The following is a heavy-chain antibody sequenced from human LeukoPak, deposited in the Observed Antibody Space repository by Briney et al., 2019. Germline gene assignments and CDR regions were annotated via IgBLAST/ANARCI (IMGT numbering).Heavy chain of an antibody. V-gene: IGHV4-59*01. Sequence: SETLSLTCTVSGGSINSYYWSWIRQPPGKGLEWIGYIYDSGSTNYNPSLESRVTISVDTSKNQFSLKLSSVTAADTAVYYCACLTTADAFDIWGQGTMVTVSS. CDR3: ACLTTADAFDI. D-gene: IGHD3-22*01. CDR1: GGSINSYY. J-gene: IGHJ3*02. CDR2: IYDSGST.